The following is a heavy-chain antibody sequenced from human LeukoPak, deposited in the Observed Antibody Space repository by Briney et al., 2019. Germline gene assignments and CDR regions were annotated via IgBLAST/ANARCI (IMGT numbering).Heavy chain of an antibody. CDR3: AKDVGSGGYGNFDY. CDR1: GFTFSRHG. CDR2: IGDTGRAK. J-gene: IGHJ4*02. V-gene: IGHV3-30*18. D-gene: IGHD5-12*01. Sequence: PGGSLRLSCAASGFTFSRHGMHWVRQAPGKGLEWVAVIGDTGRAKYYADSVEGRFTASRDNSKNTLYLQKNSLRAEDTAVYYCAKDVGSGGYGNFDYWGQGTLVTVSS.